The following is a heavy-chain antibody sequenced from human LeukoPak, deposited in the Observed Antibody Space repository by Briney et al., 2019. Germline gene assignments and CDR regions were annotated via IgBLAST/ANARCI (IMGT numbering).Heavy chain of an antibody. Sequence: GGPLRLSCAASGFTFSSYAMHWVRQAPGEGLEWVAVISYDGSNKYYADSVKGRFTISRDNSKNTLYLQMNSLRAEDTAVYYCASEMATYWYFDLWGRGTLVTVSS. V-gene: IGHV3-30-3*01. CDR1: GFTFSSYA. D-gene: IGHD5-24*01. CDR3: ASEMATYWYFDL. J-gene: IGHJ2*01. CDR2: ISYDGSNK.